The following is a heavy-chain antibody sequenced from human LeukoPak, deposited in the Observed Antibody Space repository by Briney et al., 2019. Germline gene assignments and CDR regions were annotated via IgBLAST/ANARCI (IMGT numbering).Heavy chain of an antibody. J-gene: IGHJ4*02. CDR1: GGSISSHY. CDR2: IYYSGST. CDR3: ARGLHLATWDY. V-gene: IGHV4-59*11. Sequence: KPSETLSLTCTVSGGSISSHYWSWIRQPPGKGLEWIGYIYYSGSTNYNPSLKSRVTISVDTSKNQFSLKLSSVTAADTAVYYCARGLHLATWDYWGQGTLVTVSS. D-gene: IGHD5-12*01.